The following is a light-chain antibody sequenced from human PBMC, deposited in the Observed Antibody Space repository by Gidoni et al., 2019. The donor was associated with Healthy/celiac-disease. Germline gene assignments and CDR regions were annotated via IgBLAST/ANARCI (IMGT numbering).Light chain of an antibody. CDR1: QSVSSSY. Sequence: EIVLTQSPGTLSLSPGEIATLSCRASQSVSSSYLAWYQQKPGQAPRLLIYGASSRATGIPDRFRGSGSGTDFTLTISRLEPEDFAVYYCQQYGSSPNTFGQGTKLEIK. CDR2: GAS. CDR3: QQYGSSPNT. J-gene: IGKJ2*01. V-gene: IGKV3-20*01.